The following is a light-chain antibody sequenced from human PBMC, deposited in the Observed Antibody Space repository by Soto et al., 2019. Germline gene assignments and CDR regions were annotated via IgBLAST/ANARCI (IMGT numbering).Light chain of an antibody. CDR3: LQHNSYPRT. V-gene: IGKV1-17*01. Sequence: DIQMTQSPSSLSASVVDRVTITCRASQGIRNELGWYQQKPGKAPKRRIYAASSLQSGVPSRFSGRGSGTDFTLTISSLQPEDFATYYCLQHNSYPRTFGQGTKVETK. CDR1: QGIRNE. J-gene: IGKJ1*01. CDR2: AAS.